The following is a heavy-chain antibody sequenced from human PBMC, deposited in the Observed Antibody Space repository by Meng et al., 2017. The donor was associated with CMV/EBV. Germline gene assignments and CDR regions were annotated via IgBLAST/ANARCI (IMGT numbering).Heavy chain of an antibody. CDR2: ISGSGGST. D-gene: IGHD3-22*01. V-gene: IGHV3-23*01. J-gene: IGHJ5*02. CDR1: GFTFSSYA. CDR3: AKDETYYYDSSGYFGLWFDP. Sequence: GESLKISCAASGFTFSSYAMSWVRQAPGKGLEWVSAISGSGGSTYYADSVKGRFTISRDNSKNTLYLQMNSLRAEDTAVYYCAKDETYYYDSSGYFGLWFDPWGQGTLVTVSS.